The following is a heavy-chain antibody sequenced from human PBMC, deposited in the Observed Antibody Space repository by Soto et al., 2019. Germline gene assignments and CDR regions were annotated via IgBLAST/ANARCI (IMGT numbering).Heavy chain of an antibody. CDR2: INPNSGGT. D-gene: IGHD2-21*02. V-gene: IGHV1-2*02. J-gene: IGHJ6*02. Sequence: SVKVSCKASGYTLTGYYMHWVRQAPGQGLEWMGWINPNSGGTNYAQKFQGRVTMTRDTSISTAYMELSRLRSDDTAVYYCARVYCGGDCAVPYYGMDVWGQGTTVT. CDR3: ARVYCGGDCAVPYYGMDV. CDR1: GYTLTGYY.